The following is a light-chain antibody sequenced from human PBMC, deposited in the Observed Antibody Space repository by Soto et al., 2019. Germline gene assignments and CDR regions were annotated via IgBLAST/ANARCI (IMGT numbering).Light chain of an antibody. CDR3: QLSPNSPMYS. CDR1: QSIAYY. Sequence: DIQMTQSPSSLSASVGDRVTITCRASQSIAYYLNWFQQKPGKAPKLLIYAASSLQSGVPSRFSGSGSGTDFSLSISSLQPEDFATYYCQLSPNSPMYSFGQGTKLYVK. J-gene: IGKJ2*01. CDR2: AAS. V-gene: IGKV1-39*01.